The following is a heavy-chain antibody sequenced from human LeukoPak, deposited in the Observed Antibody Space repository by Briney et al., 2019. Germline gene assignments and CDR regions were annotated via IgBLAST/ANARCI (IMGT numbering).Heavy chain of an antibody. CDR1: GFTFTNAW. CDR3: ATIGRGTIDY. Sequence: PGGSLRLSCAASGFTFTNAWMNWVRQAPGKGLEWVGRIKGETNDETTDYAAPVKDRFIISRDDSGNTLYLQMNSLKSEDTAVYYCATIGRGTIDYWGQGILVTVSS. CDR2: IKGETNDETT. D-gene: IGHD1-26*01. V-gene: IGHV3-15*07. J-gene: IGHJ4*02.